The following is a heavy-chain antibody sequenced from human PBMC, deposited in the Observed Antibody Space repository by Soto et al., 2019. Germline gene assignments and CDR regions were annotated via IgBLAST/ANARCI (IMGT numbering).Heavy chain of an antibody. CDR1: GYTLTELS. V-gene: IGHV1-24*01. D-gene: IGHD5-12*01. Sequence: ASVKVSCKVSGYTLTELSMHWVRQAPGKGLEWMGGFDPEDGETIYAQKFQGRVTMTEDTSTDTAYMELSSLRSEDTAVYYCATIYSGYDSVGYWGHGTLVTVSS. J-gene: IGHJ4*01. CDR2: FDPEDGET. CDR3: ATIYSGYDSVGY.